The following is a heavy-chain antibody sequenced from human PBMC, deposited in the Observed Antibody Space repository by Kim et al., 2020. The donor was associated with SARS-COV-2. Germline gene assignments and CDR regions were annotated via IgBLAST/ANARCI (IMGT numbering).Heavy chain of an antibody. CDR1: GGSISSSSYY. J-gene: IGHJ5*02. CDR2: IYYSGST. V-gene: IGHV4-39*01. Sequence: SVTLSLTCTVSGGSISSSSYYWGWIRQPPGKGLEWIGSIYYSGSTYYNPSLKSRVTISVDTSKNQFSLKLSSVTAADTAVYYCARHAPVPGGWNWFDPWGQGTLVTVSS. CDR3: ARHAPVPGGWNWFDP. D-gene: IGHD6-19*01.